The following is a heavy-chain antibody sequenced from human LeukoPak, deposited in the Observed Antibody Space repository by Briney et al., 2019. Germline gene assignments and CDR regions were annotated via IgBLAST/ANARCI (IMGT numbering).Heavy chain of an antibody. CDR1: GFTFDRYG. Sequence: PGGSLRLSCAASGFTFDRYGMHWVRQAPGKGLEWVAFIRYDGTNKSYADSVKGRFTISRDNSKHTLYLQMDSLRPEDTAVFYCAKDGRLRYFDRSPFYMDVWGKGTTVTISS. V-gene: IGHV3-30*02. CDR2: IRYDGTNK. J-gene: IGHJ6*03. CDR3: AKDGRLRYFDRSPFYMDV. D-gene: IGHD3-9*01.